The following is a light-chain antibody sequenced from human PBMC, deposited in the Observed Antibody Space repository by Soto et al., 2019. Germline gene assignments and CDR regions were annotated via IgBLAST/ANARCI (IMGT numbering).Light chain of an antibody. CDR1: QGIRHD. Sequence: DIQMTQSPSSLSASVGDRVTITCQASQGIRHDLGWFQQRPGQVPKRLIYGASTLQSGVPSRFSGTGSGTEFTLTISSLQPEDFGTYYCLQHNSYPLSFGRGTKVDIK. CDR3: LQHNSYPLS. J-gene: IGKJ4*01. CDR2: GAS. V-gene: IGKV1-17*01.